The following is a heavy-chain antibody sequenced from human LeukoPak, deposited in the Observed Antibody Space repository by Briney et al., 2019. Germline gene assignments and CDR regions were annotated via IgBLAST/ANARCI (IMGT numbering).Heavy chain of an antibody. CDR2: ISYDGSNK. D-gene: IGHD6-6*01. CDR3: ASGPGIESGRIAAQSDAGY. J-gene: IGHJ4*02. CDR1: GFSFTTYG. Sequence: GGSLRLSCAPSGFSFTTYGMHWVRQAPGKGLEWVAVISYDGSNKYYADSVKGRFTISRDNSKNTLYLQMNSLRAEDTAVYYCASGPGIESGRIAAQSDAGYWGQETLVTVSS. V-gene: IGHV3-30*03.